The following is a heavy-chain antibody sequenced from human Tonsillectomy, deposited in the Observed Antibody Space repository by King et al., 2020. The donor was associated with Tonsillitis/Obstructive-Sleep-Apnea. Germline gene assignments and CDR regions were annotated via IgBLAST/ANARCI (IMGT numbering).Heavy chain of an antibody. Sequence: VQLVESGGGLVQPGGSLRLSCAASGFTFNTYWMHWVRQAPGKGLVWVSRINGDGSSTSYADSVKGRFTSSRDNAKNTLYLQMNSLRAEDTAVYYCAREGYGYYDFRYWGQGTLVTVSS. V-gene: IGHV3-74*01. CDR1: GFTFNTYW. J-gene: IGHJ4*02. D-gene: IGHD3-3*01. CDR2: INGDGSST. CDR3: AREGYGYYDFRY.